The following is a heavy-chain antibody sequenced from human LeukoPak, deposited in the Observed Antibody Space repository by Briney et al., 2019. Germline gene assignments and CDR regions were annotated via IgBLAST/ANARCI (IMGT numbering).Heavy chain of an antibody. D-gene: IGHD6-6*01. CDR2: IYHSGYT. Sequence: SETLSLTCNVSGASISTGTSYWGWIRRPPGRGLEWIGSIYHSGYTYYNPSLKSRVTISVDTSKNQFSLKLSSLTAADTAVYYCARALARPAYFDYWGQGTLVTVSS. V-gene: IGHV4-39*01. CDR1: GASISTGTSY. J-gene: IGHJ4*02. CDR3: ARALARPAYFDY.